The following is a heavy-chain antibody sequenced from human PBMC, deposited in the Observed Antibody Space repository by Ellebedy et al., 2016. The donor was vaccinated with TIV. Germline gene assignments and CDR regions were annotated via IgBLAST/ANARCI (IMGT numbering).Heavy chain of an antibody. CDR1: GFTFSSYG. J-gene: IGHJ3*02. Sequence: PGGSLRLSCAASGFTFSSYGMHRVRQGPGKGLQWVAAIWFDGGNERYADSVRGRFTISRDNSNNTLYLQMNSLKAEDTAMYYCGRDLREWDLRPDAFDIWGQGTMVTVSS. V-gene: IGHV3-33*01. CDR3: GRDLREWDLRPDAFDI. CDR2: IWFDGGNE. D-gene: IGHD1-26*01.